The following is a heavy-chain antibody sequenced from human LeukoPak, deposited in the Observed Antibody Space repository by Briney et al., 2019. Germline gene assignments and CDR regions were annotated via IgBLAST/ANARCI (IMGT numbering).Heavy chain of an antibody. V-gene: IGHV3-7*01. CDR3: VRSYDY. CDR2: INQDGSEK. Sequence: GGSLRLSCTASGFTFGDYAMSWFRQAPGKGLEWVANINQDGSEKYYVDSVKGRSTISRDNAKNSLSLEMNSLRAEDTAVYYCVRSYDYWGQGTQVTVSS. CDR1: GFTFGDYA. J-gene: IGHJ4*02.